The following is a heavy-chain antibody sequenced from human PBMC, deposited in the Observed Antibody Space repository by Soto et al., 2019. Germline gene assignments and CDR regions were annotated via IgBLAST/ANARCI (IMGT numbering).Heavy chain of an antibody. Sequence: QVQLVQSGAEVKKPGSSVKVPCKASGGTFSSYTISWVRQAPGQGLEWMGRIIPILGIANYAQKFQGRVTITADKSTSTAYMELSSLRSEDTAVYYCARDNGDHYFDYWGQGTLVTVSS. CDR3: ARDNGDHYFDY. CDR2: IIPILGIA. J-gene: IGHJ4*02. D-gene: IGHD4-17*01. V-gene: IGHV1-69*08. CDR1: GGTFSSYT.